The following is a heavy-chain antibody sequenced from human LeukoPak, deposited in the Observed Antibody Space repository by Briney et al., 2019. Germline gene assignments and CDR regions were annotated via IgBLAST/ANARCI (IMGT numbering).Heavy chain of an antibody. D-gene: IGHD5-18*01. Sequence: SETLSLTCTVSGGSISSGGYYWSWIRQHPGKGLEWIGYIYDSGNTYYNPALKSRVTISTDTSKNQFSLKLTSVTAADTAVYYCARDLESQLWLNPGAFDIWGQGTMVTVSS. CDR2: IYDSGNT. V-gene: IGHV4-31*03. CDR3: ARDLESQLWLNPGAFDI. J-gene: IGHJ3*02. CDR1: GGSISSGGYY.